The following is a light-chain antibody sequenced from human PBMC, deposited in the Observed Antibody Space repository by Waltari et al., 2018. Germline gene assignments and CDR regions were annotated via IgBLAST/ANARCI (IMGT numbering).Light chain of an antibody. J-gene: IGKJ1*01. CDR2: RQS. Sequence: EVVLTQSPGTLSLSPGEGATLSCRASQSVSSSSLAWYQQQPGQAPRLLIHRQSSRATGIPDRFSGSGSGTDFTLTISRLEPEDFAVYYCQQYGSSPWTFGQGTKVEIK. CDR1: QSVSSSS. V-gene: IGKV3-20*01. CDR3: QQYGSSPWT.